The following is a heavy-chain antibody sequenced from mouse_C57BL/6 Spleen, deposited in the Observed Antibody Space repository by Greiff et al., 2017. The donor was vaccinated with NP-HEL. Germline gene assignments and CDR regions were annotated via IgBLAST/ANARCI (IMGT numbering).Heavy chain of an antibody. CDR3: ARGVYDGYYPAWFAY. CDR2: IDPSDSYT. J-gene: IGHJ3*01. Sequence: QVQLQQSGAELVRPGTSVKLSCKASGYTFTSYWMHWVKQRPGQGLEWIGVIDPSDSYTNYNQKFKGKATLTVDTSSSTAYMQLSSLTSEDSAVYYCARGVYDGYYPAWFAYWGQGTLVTVSA. D-gene: IGHD2-3*01. CDR1: GYTFTSYW. V-gene: IGHV1-59*01.